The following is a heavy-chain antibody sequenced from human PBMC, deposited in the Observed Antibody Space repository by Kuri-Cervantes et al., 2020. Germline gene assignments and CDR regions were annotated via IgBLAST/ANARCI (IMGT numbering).Heavy chain of an antibody. J-gene: IGHJ3*02. D-gene: IGHD6-19*01. V-gene: IGHV4-61*02. CDR3: ASSAEQWLVHRDAFDI. CDR2: IYTSGST. CDR1: GGSISSGSYY. Sequence: SETLSLTCTVSGGSISSGSYYCSWILQPAGKGLEWIGRIYTSGSTNYNPSIKSRVTISVDTSKNLFSLKLSSVTAADTAVYYCASSAEQWLVHRDAFDIWGQGTMVTVSS.